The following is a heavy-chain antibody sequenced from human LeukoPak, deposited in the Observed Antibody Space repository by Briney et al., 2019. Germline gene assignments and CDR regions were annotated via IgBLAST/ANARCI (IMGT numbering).Heavy chain of an antibody. CDR2: ISSSGSTI. V-gene: IGHV3-48*03. Sequence: GGSLRLSCAASGFTFSSYEMNWVRQAPGKGLEWLSYISSSGSTIYYADSVKGRFTISRDNAKNSLYLQMNSLRAEDTAVYYCARVEYYFDYWGQGTLVTVSS. J-gene: IGHJ4*02. CDR3: ARVEYYFDY. CDR1: GFTFSSYE.